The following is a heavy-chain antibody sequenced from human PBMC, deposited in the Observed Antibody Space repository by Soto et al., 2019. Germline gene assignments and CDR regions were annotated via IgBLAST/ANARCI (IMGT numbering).Heavy chain of an antibody. CDR2: ISAYNGNT. Sequence: ASVKVSCKASGYTFTSYGISWVRQAPGQGLEWMGWISAYNGNTNYAQKLQGRVTMTTDTSTSTAYMELRSQRSDDTAVYYCARDEAGTTSLGDPRAEQIDYWGQGTLVTVSS. CDR1: GYTFTSYG. V-gene: IGHV1-18*01. CDR3: ARDEAGTTSLGDPRAEQIDY. D-gene: IGHD1-7*01. J-gene: IGHJ4*02.